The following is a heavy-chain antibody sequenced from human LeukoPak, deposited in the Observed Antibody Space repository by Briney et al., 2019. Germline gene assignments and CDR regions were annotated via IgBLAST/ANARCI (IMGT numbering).Heavy chain of an antibody. Sequence: ASVKVSCKASGYTFTSYGISWVRQAPGQGLEWMGWISAYNGNTNYAQKFQDRVTITRDRSMSTAYMELSSLRSEDTAMYYCASAAVGSSGHFDYWGQGTLVTVSS. V-gene: IGHV1-18*01. D-gene: IGHD3-22*01. CDR2: ISAYNGNT. CDR1: GYTFTSYG. J-gene: IGHJ4*02. CDR3: ASAAVGSSGHFDY.